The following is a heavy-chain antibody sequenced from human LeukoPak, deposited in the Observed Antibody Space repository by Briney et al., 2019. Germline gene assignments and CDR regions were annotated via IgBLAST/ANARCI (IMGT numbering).Heavy chain of an antibody. Sequence: GGSLRLSCAASGFTFSSYAMSWVRQAPGKGLEWVSGISGSGDNTYYADSVKGRFTISRDNSKNTLYLQMNSLRADDTAVYYCAKDDAWGRYEDWGQGTLVTVSS. CDR1: GFTFSSYA. CDR2: ISGSGDNT. J-gene: IGHJ1*01. V-gene: IGHV3-23*01. D-gene: IGHD3-16*01. CDR3: AKDDAWGRYED.